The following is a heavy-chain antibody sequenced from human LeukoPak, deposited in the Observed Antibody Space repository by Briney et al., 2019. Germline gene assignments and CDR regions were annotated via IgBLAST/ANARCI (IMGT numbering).Heavy chain of an antibody. V-gene: IGHV4-59*01. CDR3: ARGNWNRRNFDY. CDR1: GGSISSYY. CDR2: IYYSGST. D-gene: IGHD1-20*01. Sequence: SETLSLTCTVSGGSISSYYWSWLRQPPGKGLEWIGYIYYSGSTNYNPSLKSRVTISVDTSKNQFSLKLSSVTAADTAVYYCARGNWNRRNFDYWGQGTLVTVSS. J-gene: IGHJ4*02.